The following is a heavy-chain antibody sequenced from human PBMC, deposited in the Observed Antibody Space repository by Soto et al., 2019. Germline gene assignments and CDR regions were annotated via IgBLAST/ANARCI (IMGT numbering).Heavy chain of an antibody. V-gene: IGHV4-59*01. Sequence: SETLSLTCTVSGGSISSYYWSWIRQPPGKGLEWIGYIYYSGSTNYNPSLKSRVTISVDTSKNQFSLKLSSVTAADTAVYYCARDRGLRFLEWLAYGMDVWGQGTTVTVSS. CDR2: IYYSGST. D-gene: IGHD3-3*01. CDR3: ARDRGLRFLEWLAYGMDV. J-gene: IGHJ6*02. CDR1: GGSISSYY.